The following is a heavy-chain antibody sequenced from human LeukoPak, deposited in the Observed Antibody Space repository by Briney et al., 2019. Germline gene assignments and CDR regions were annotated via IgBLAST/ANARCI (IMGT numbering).Heavy chain of an antibody. V-gene: IGHV4-4*07. D-gene: IGHD3-22*01. CDR3: ARASLYYDSSGYYPENAFDI. Sequence: PSETLSLTRTVSVGFNRRYYWRWIRQPAGKGLEGIGRIYTSGWTNHNPSLKSRVTMSVGTSKNQFSLKLSSVTAADTAVYYCARASLYYDSSGYYPENAFDIWGQGTMVTVSS. CDR1: VGFNRRYY. CDR2: IYTSGWT. J-gene: IGHJ3*02.